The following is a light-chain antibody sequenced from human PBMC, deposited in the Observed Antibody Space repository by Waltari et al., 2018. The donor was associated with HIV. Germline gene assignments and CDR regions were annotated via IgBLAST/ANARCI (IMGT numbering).Light chain of an antibody. CDR3: QAWDSNTAHVL. Sequence: SYDLTQPPSVSLSPGQTASIPCSGDKLGDKYASWYQQKAGQSPVLVIFQDRQRPSGTPDRFSGSNAGNTATLTISGTQAMDEADYYCQAWDSNTAHVLFGGGTKVTVL. V-gene: IGLV3-1*01. J-gene: IGLJ2*01. CDR1: KLGDKY. CDR2: QDR.